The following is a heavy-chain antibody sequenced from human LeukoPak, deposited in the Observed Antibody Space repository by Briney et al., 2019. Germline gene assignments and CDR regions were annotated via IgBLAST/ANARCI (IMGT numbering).Heavy chain of an antibody. V-gene: IGHV1-46*01. CDR3: AREVRVVFVNWFDP. CDR1: GYSFSSYY. Sequence: ASVKVSCKASGYSFSSYYMHWVRQAPGQGLEWMGIINPSGDSTTYAQKLQGRVTMTTDTSTSTAYMELRSLRSDDTAVYYCAREVRVVFVNWFDPWGQGTLVTVSS. D-gene: IGHD2-15*01. J-gene: IGHJ5*02. CDR2: INPSGDST.